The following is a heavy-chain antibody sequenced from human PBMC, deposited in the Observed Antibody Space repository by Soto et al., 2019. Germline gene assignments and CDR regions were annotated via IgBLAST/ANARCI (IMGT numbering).Heavy chain of an antibody. CDR2: IYHSGYT. CDR3: ARAHYGDYGYGMEV. J-gene: IGHJ6*02. D-gene: IGHD4-17*01. Sequence: QLQLQESGSGLVKPSQTLSLTCAVSGGSISSGGYSWSWIRQPPGKGLEWNGYIYHSGYTYYNPSLKSRVTISVDRSKNQFSLKLSSVTAADTAVYYCARAHYGDYGYGMEVWGQGTTVTVSS. CDR1: GGSISSGGYS. V-gene: IGHV4-30-2*01.